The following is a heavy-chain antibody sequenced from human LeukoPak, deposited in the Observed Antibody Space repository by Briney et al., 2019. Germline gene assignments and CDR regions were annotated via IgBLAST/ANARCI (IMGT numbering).Heavy chain of an antibody. CDR2: INPNSGGT. D-gene: IGHD4-11*01. CDR1: GYTLTELS. Sequence: ASVKVSCKVSGYTLTELSMHWVRQAPGKGLEWMGWINPNSGGTNYAQKFQGRVTMTRDTSISTAYMELSRLRSDDTAVYYCARSADYSNQHNDYWGQGTLVTVSS. V-gene: IGHV1-2*02. J-gene: IGHJ4*02. CDR3: ARSADYSNQHNDY.